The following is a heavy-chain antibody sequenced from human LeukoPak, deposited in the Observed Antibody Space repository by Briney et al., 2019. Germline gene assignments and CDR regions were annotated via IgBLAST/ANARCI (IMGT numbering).Heavy chain of an antibody. D-gene: IGHD1-14*01. J-gene: IGHJ5*02. CDR1: AFTFSSYS. V-gene: IGHV3-21*01. Sequence: GGSLRLSCTASAFTFSSYSMNWVRQAPGKGLDWLSSISSSSSYIYYADSVWGRFTISRDNAKNSLYSLLHSLTSADKALYSCATSPSTELNASWGQGTLVTVSA. CDR3: ATSPSTELNAS. CDR2: ISSSSSYI.